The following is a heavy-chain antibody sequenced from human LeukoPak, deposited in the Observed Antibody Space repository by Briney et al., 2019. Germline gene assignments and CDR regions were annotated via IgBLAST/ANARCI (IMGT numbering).Heavy chain of an antibody. Sequence: SETLSLTCTVSGGSITNYYWTWIRQPPGKGLEWIGYIHYSGSTNYNPSLKSRVTISVDTSKNQFSLKLSSVTAAATAVYYCARASVTYSYSYYMDVWGKGTTVTVSS. CDR1: GGSITNYY. J-gene: IGHJ6*03. V-gene: IGHV4-59*01. CDR2: IHYSGST. CDR3: ARASVTYSYSYYMDV. D-gene: IGHD4-11*01.